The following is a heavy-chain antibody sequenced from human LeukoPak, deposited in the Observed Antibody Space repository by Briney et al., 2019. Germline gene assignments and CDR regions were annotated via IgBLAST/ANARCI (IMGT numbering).Heavy chain of an antibody. D-gene: IGHD2-15*01. V-gene: IGHV3-73*01. CDR2: IRSKPSGYTT. CDR3: TRQDCSGGTCSYVDS. Sequence: GGSLRLSCAASGFDFSGFYMHWVRQASGRGLEWVGLIRSKPSGYTTVYAASVKGRFTISRDDSKNTAYLQMNSLIAEDTAVYYCTRQDCSGGTCSYVDSWGQGTLVTVSS. CDR1: GFDFSGFY. J-gene: IGHJ4*02.